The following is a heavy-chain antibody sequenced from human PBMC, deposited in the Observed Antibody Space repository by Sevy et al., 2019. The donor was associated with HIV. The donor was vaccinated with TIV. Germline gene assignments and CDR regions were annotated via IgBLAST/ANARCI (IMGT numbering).Heavy chain of an antibody. Sequence: GGSPRLSCAASGFTFSDDYMSWIRQAPGKGLEWVSYISSSGGTIYYADSVKGRLTISRDNAKNSLYLQMNSLRVEDTAVYYCARTVWYFDLWGRGTLVTVSS. V-gene: IGHV3-11*01. CDR2: ISSSGGTI. CDR3: ARTVWYFDL. CDR1: GFTFSDDY. J-gene: IGHJ2*01.